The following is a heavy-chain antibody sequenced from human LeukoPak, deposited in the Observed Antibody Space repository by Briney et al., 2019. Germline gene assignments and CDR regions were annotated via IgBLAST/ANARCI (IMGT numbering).Heavy chain of an antibody. CDR1: GGSISGYY. J-gene: IGHJ4*02. D-gene: IGHD3-22*01. Sequence: PSETLSLTCTVSGGSISGYYWSWIRHPPGKGLEWIGYVYYTGTTNYNPSLNSRVTTSVDTSKNQFSLKLSSVTAADTAVYYCARPSSGYFHEWGQGTLVTVSS. CDR2: VYYTGTT. V-gene: IGHV4-59*13. CDR3: ARPSSGYFHE.